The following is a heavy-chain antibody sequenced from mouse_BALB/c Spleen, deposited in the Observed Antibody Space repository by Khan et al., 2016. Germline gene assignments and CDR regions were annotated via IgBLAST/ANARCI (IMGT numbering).Heavy chain of an antibody. J-gene: IGHJ3*01. D-gene: IGHD2-14*01. CDR2: INPDSSTI. V-gene: IGHV4-1*02. CDR1: GFDFSRYW. CDR3: ARAGYFGYFAY. Sequence: EVKLLESGGGLVQPGGSLKLSCAASGFDFSRYWMSWVRQAPGKGLEWIGDINPDSSTINYTPSLKDKFIISRDNAKNTLYLQMSKVRSEDTALYYCARAGYFGYFAYWDQGTLVTVSA.